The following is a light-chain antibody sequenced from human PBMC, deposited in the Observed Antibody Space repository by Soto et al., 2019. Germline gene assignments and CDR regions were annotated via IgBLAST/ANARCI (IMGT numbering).Light chain of an antibody. CDR3: LQDYTYPWA. CDR2: GAS. CDR1: QAIRND. J-gene: IGKJ1*01. V-gene: IGKV1-6*01. Sequence: AIQMTQSPSSLSASVGDRVTITCRASQAIRNDLGWYQQKPGKAPNLLIFGASNLQAGVPVRFSASGSGTNFTLTISNLQPEDFASYYCLQDYTYPWAFGQGTKVDI.